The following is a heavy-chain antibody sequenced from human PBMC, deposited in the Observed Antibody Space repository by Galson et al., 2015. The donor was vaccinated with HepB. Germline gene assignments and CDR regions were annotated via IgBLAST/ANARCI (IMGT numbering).Heavy chain of an antibody. CDR2: ISGSGGST. V-gene: IGHV3-23*01. Sequence: SLRLSCAASGFTFSSYAMSWVRQAPGKGLEWVSAISGSGGSTYYADSVKGRFTISRDNSKNTLYLQMNSLRAEDTAVYYCAKDMTIFGVDLYGISAFDIWGQGTMVTVSS. CDR3: AKDMTIFGVDLYGISAFDI. CDR1: GFTFSSYA. J-gene: IGHJ3*02. D-gene: IGHD3-3*01.